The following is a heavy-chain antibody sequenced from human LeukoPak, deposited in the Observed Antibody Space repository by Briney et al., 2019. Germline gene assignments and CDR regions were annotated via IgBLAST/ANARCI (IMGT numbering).Heavy chain of an antibody. CDR3: ARVYNVRDSSGFYYGYFDH. CDR2: MYYSGNT. J-gene: IGHJ4*02. CDR1: NGSISSSSYY. V-gene: IGHV4-39*07. Sequence: SETLSLTCTVSNGSISSSSYYWGWIRQPPGKGLEWIGTMYYSGNTYNNPSLRSRVTISVDTSKNQFSLNLSSVTAADTAIYYCARVYNVRDSSGFYYGYFDHWGQGILVTVSS. D-gene: IGHD3-22*01.